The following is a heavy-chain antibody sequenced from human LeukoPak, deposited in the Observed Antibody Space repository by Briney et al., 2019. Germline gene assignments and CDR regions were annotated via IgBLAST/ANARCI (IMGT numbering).Heavy chain of an antibody. V-gene: IGHV3-30*09. CDR1: GFTFSSYW. CDR3: ARDPDTSGYYVFDY. CDR2: ISYDGSKT. Sequence: GGSLRLSCAASGFTFSSYWMNWVRQAPGRGLEWVAVISYDGSKTYYADSVQGRFAISRDNSKNTLYLQMNSLRAEDTAVYYCARDPDTSGYYVFDYWGQGTLVSVPS. J-gene: IGHJ4*02. D-gene: IGHD3-22*01.